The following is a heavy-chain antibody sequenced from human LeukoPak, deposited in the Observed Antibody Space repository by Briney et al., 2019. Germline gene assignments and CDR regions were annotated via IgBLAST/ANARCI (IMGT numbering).Heavy chain of an antibody. CDR1: GFTFNIYA. CDR2: IYYSGSA. J-gene: IGHJ4*02. CDR3: ARGAPSDSSGYRDPSFDY. Sequence: GSLRLSCAASGFTFNIYAMTWVRQAPGKGLEWIGYIYYSGSANYNPSLQSRVTISVDMSKNQFSLKLTSVTAADTAVYYCARGAPSDSSGYRDPSFDYWGQGTLVTVSS. D-gene: IGHD3-22*01. V-gene: IGHV4-59*01.